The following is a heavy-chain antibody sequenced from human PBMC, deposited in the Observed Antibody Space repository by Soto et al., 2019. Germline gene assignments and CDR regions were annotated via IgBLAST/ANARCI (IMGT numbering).Heavy chain of an antibody. Sequence: QVRLVQSGAEVKKPGSSVKVSCKASGGTFSNYAITWLRLAPGQGLEWLGGSIPVFGTGNYAQKFQGRVTITADESTSTAYMELNRLRSEDTAVYYCARDNPYTNSFGNWFDPWGQGTLVIVS. CDR1: GGTFSNYA. D-gene: IGHD6-13*01. V-gene: IGHV1-69*01. CDR3: ARDNPYTNSFGNWFDP. CDR2: SIPVFGTG. J-gene: IGHJ5*02.